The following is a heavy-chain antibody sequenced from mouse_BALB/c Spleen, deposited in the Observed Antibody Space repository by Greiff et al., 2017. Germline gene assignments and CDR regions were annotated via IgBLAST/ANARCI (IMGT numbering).Heavy chain of an antibody. Sequence: VQLQQSGAELAKPGASVKMSCKASGYTFTSYWMHWVKQRPGQGLEWIGYINPSTGYTEYNQKFKDKATLTADKSSSTAYMQLSSLTSEDSAVYYCARKYGNYGNYAMDYWGQGTSVTVSS. CDR1: GYTFTSYW. V-gene: IGHV1-7*01. CDR2: INPSTGYT. D-gene: IGHD2-10*02. CDR3: ARKYGNYGNYAMDY. J-gene: IGHJ4*01.